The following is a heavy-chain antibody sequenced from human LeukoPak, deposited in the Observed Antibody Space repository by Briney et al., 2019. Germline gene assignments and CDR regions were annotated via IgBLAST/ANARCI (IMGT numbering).Heavy chain of an antibody. J-gene: IGHJ6*02. CDR3: ARVGGTNYYYYGMDV. V-gene: IGHV4-59*01. CDR2: IYDSGST. Sequence: KPSETLSLTCIVSGGSISGYYWSWIRQPPGKGLEWIGYIYDSGSTNYNPSLKSRVTISVDTSKNQFSLKLSSVTAADMAVYYCARVGGTNYYYYGMDVWGQGTTVTVSS. D-gene: IGHD3-10*01. CDR1: GGSISGYY.